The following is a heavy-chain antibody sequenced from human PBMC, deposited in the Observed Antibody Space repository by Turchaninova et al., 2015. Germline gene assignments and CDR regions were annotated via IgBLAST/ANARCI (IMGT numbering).Heavy chain of an antibody. D-gene: IGHD4-23*01. V-gene: IGHV3-53*01. J-gene: IGHJ4*02. Sequence: EVQLVESGGGLIQPGGSLRLSCLASGFTVSSNYMSWVRQARGKGMEWASIIVSGGNTYDADSVKVRFTISRDNSKNTLYLQMNSLRAEDTAVYYCARGRGGNSKEMLYFEYWGQGTLVTVSS. CDR3: ARGRGGNSKEMLYFEY. CDR2: IVSGGNT. CDR1: GFTVSSNY.